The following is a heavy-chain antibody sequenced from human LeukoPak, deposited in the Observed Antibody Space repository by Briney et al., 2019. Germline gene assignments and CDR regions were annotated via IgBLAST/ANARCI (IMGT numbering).Heavy chain of an antibody. CDR3: ARTGSWYHYFDF. V-gene: IGHV4-34*01. J-gene: IGHJ4*02. CDR1: GGSFSGPY. CDR2: IYHSGST. D-gene: IGHD6-13*01. Sequence: SETLSLTCGVYGGSFSGPYWSWIRQPPGKGLEWIGYIYHSGSTYYNPSLKSRVTISVDRSKNQFSLKLSSVTAADTAVYYCARTGSWYHYFDFWGQGTLVTVSS.